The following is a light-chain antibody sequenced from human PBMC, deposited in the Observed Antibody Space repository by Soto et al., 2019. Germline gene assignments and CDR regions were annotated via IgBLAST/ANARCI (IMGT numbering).Light chain of an antibody. CDR2: GAY. Sequence: EIVLTQSPGTLSLSPGERATLSCRASQSVSSSYLAWYQQKPGQAPRLLIYGAYSRATRIPDRFSDSGSGIDFSLTISRLEPQDFAVYYCQQYGSFFGGGTKVEIK. V-gene: IGKV3-20*01. J-gene: IGKJ4*01. CDR1: QSVSSSY. CDR3: QQYGSF.